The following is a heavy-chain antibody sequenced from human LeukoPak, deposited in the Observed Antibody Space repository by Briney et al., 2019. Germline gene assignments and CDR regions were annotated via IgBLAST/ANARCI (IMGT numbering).Heavy chain of an antibody. CDR1: GYSFTSYW. V-gene: IGHV5-51*01. J-gene: IGHJ4*02. D-gene: IGHD3-3*01. Sequence: GESLKISCKGSGYSFTSYWIGWVRQMPGKGLEWMGIIYPGDSDTRYSPSFQGQVTISADKSISTAYLQWSSLKASDTALYYCARPITIFGVAPAYWGQGTLVTVSS. CDR2: IYPGDSDT. CDR3: ARPITIFGVAPAY.